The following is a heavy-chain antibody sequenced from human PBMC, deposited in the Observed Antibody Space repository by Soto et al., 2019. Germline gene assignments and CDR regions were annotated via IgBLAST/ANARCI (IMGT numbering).Heavy chain of an antibody. D-gene: IGHD4-17*01. CDR2: IYWNDDK. CDR3: AHRRTVTLIDY. CDR1: GFSLSTSGVV. J-gene: IGHJ4*02. Sequence: QITLKESGPTLVKPTQTLTLTCTVSGFSLSTSGVVVGWIRQPPGKAPEWLAFIYWNDDKRYSPSLKSRLTITKDTSRDQVVLTMTNMDPVDTATYYCAHRRTVTLIDYCGQGTLVTVSS. V-gene: IGHV2-5*01.